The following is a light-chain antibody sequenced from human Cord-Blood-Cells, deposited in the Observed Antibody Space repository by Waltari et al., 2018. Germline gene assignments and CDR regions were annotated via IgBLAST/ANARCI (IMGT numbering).Light chain of an antibody. CDR2: KVS. CDR3: MQGTHWTCT. CDR1: QSLVHSAVKTY. Sequence: DVVMTQSPLSLPVTLGRPASISCRSSQSLVHSAVKTYLNWFQQRPGQSPRRLIYKVSNRDSGVPDRFSGSGSGTDFTLKISRVEAEDVGVYYCMQGTHWTCTFGGGTKVEIK. J-gene: IGKJ4*01. V-gene: IGKV2-30*02.